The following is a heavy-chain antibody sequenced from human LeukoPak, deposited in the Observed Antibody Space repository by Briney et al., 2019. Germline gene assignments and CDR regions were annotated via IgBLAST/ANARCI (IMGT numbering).Heavy chain of an antibody. D-gene: IGHD4-23*01. CDR3: ARDRDYGGFDY. Sequence: GGFLRLSCAASGFTVSSNFMSWVRQAPGKGLEWVSVIYSVGSTYYANSVKGRVTISRDNSKNTLYLQMNSLRAEDTAVYYCARDRDYGGFDYWGQGTLVTVSS. V-gene: IGHV3-53*01. CDR2: IYSVGST. J-gene: IGHJ4*02. CDR1: GFTVSSNF.